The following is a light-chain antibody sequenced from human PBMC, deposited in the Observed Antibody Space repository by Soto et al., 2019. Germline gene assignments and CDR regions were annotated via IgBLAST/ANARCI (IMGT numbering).Light chain of an antibody. J-gene: IGKJ4*01. CDR2: DAS. CDR1: QSVSNNY. V-gene: IGKV3-11*01. Sequence: EIVLTQSPGTLSLSPGERATLSCRASQSVSNNYLAGYQQKPGQGPRLLIYDASKRATGIPARFSGSGSGTDFTLTVSSLEPEDFAIYYCQQRDKWPLTFGGGTKVDIK. CDR3: QQRDKWPLT.